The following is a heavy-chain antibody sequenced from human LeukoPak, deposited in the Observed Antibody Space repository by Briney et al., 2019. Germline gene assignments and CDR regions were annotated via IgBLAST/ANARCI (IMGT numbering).Heavy chain of an antibody. V-gene: IGHV3-23*01. CDR1: GFTSSSFA. CDR3: AREGTYYDSSGYFVS. CDR2: ISGSGGRT. J-gene: IGHJ4*02. Sequence: PGGSLRLSCAASGFTSSSFAMTWVRQAPGKGLEWVSVISGSGGRTYYADSVKGRFTLSRDNSNNTLYLEMSSLRAEDTAVYYCAREGTYYDSSGYFVSWGQGTLVTVSS. D-gene: IGHD3-22*01.